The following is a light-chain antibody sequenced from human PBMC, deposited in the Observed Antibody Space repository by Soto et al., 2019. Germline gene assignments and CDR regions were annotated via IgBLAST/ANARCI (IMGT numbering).Light chain of an antibody. J-gene: IGLJ1*01. CDR1: VRDVGAYNY. CDR3: SSYTTSTTLYV. V-gene: IGLV2-14*01. Sequence: LTQPASVSGSPGQSSTSAFTVTVRDVGAYNYVSWYQQHPGKAPRLMIYEVSIRPSGVSNRFSGSKSVNTASLTISGLQAEDEADYYCSSYTTSTTLYVFGTGTKVTVL. CDR2: EVS.